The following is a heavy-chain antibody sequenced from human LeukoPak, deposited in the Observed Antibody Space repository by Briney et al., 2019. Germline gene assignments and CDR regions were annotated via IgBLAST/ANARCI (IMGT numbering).Heavy chain of an antibody. CDR2: ISGSGVST. J-gene: IGHJ4*02. D-gene: IGHD3-3*01. CDR3: AKETTIFGVVEPHDSFDY. Sequence: GGSLRLSCAASGFTFSSYDMSWVRQAPGKGLEWVSAISGSGVSTYYADSVKGRFTISRDNSKNTLYLQMNSLRAEDTAVYYCAKETTIFGVVEPHDSFDYWGQGTLVTVSS. V-gene: IGHV3-23*01. CDR1: GFTFSSYD.